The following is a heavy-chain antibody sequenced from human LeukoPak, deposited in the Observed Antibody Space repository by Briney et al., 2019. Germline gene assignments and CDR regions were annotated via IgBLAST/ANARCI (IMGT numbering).Heavy chain of an antibody. J-gene: IGHJ4*02. CDR3: ARAGYSYGYVDY. Sequence: SETLFLTCTVSGASITSSSFYWGWIRQSPGKGLEWIGSIYYSGHTYYNPSLKSRVTISIDTSKNQFSLNLRSVTAADTAVYYCARAGYSYGYVDYWGQGTLVTVSS. D-gene: IGHD5-18*01. V-gene: IGHV4-39*07. CDR1: GASITSSSFY. CDR2: IYYSGHT.